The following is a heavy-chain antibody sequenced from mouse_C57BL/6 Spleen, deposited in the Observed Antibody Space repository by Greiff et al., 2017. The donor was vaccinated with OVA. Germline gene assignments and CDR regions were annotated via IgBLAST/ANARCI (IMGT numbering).Heavy chain of an antibody. V-gene: IGHV3-6*01. CDR2: ISYDGSN. D-gene: IGHD1-1*01. CDR3: ARDYGSSYGFAY. J-gene: IGHJ3*01. Sequence: EVKLVESGPGLVKPSQSLSLTCSVTGYSITSGYYWNWIRQFPGNKLEWMGYISYDGSNNYNPSLKNRISITRDTSKNQFFLKLNSVTTEDTATYYCARDYGSSYGFAYWGQGTLVTVSA. CDR1: GYSITSGYY.